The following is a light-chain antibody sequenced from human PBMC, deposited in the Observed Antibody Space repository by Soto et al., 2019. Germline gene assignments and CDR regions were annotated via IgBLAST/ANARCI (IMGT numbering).Light chain of an antibody. CDR2: DVS. J-gene: IGLJ2*01. CDR1: SSDVGGYNY. V-gene: IGLV2-14*01. CDR3: SSYTSSSTLCVV. Sequence: QPVLTQPASVSGSPGQSITISCTGTSSDVGGYNYVSWYQQHPGKAPKLMIYDVSNRPSGVSNRFSGSKSGNTASLTISGLQAEDEADYYCSSYTSSSTLCVVFGGGTKLTVL.